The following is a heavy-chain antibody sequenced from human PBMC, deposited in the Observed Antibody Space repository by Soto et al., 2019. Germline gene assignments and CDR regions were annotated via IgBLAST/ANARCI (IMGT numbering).Heavy chain of an antibody. CDR1: VLIPMSQN. J-gene: IGHJ6*01. CDR2: ISTSSTYI. Sequence: PGGALNYQCDVSVLIPMSQNNNAVRNTHGKGLEGVSSISTSSTYIYYADSVKGRFTVSRDNAKNSLYLRMNSLRAEDTAMDYSANVRPSGSYGACDRWGRGNRVTV. CDR3: ANVRPSGSYGACDR. D-gene: IGHD1-26*01. V-gene: IGHV3-21*01.